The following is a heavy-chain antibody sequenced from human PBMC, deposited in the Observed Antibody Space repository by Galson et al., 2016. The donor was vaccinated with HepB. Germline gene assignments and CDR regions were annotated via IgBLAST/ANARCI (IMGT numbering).Heavy chain of an antibody. CDR3: AREDGASRVGFHGMDG. D-gene: IGHD1-26*01. Sequence: SVKVSCKASGYRLSNFAMHWVRQAPGQSLEWMGWINGGNGNTKYSQKFQARVTITRDTSANTAYMELSSLKYEDTAVYYCAREDGASRVGFHGMDGGGQGTTVTVSS. CDR2: INGGNGNT. J-gene: IGHJ6*02. V-gene: IGHV1-3*01. CDR1: GYRLSNFA.